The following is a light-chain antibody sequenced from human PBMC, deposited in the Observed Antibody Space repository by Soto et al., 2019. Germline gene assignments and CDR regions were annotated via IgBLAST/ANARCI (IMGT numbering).Light chain of an antibody. J-gene: IGKJ1*01. CDR2: MAS. V-gene: IGKV1-5*03. CDR3: QQSNSYSRT. Sequence: DIQMTQSPSTLSASVGDRVTITCRASQSISTWLAWYQQKPGKAPKLLIYMASSLETGVPSRFSGSGSGTEFTLTISSLQPDDFATYYCQQSNSYSRTVGQGTKVDIK. CDR1: QSISTW.